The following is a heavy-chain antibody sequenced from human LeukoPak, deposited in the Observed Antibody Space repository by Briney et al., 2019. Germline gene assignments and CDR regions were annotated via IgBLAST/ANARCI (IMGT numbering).Heavy chain of an antibody. D-gene: IGHD1-20*01. CDR2: IIPIFGTA. Sequence: SVEVSCTASGGTFSSYAISWVRQAPGQGLEWMGGIIPIFGTANYAQKFQGRVTITADESTSTAYMELSSLRSDDTAVYYCARDPGITGTEDTFDYWGQGTLVTVSS. CDR1: GGTFSSYA. J-gene: IGHJ4*02. CDR3: ARDPGITGTEDTFDY. V-gene: IGHV1-69*13.